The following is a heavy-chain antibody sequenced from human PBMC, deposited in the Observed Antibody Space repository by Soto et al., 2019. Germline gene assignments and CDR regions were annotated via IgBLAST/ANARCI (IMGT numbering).Heavy chain of an antibody. D-gene: IGHD6-19*01. CDR1: GYTFTDYG. CDR2: ISPYTGDT. Sequence: QVQLVQSGAEVKKPGASVKVSCNASGYTFTDYGISWVRQAPGQGLEWMGWISPYTGDTKYPQSLQGRVTVTADTSTSTAYMELRSLKSDDTAVYYCAKSGGWNWFDPWGQGTLVSVSS. CDR3: AKSGGWNWFDP. J-gene: IGHJ5*02. V-gene: IGHV1-18*01.